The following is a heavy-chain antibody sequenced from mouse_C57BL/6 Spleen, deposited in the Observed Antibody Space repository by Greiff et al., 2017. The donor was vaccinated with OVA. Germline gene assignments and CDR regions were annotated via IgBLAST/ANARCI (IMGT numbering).Heavy chain of an antibody. V-gene: IGHV1-74*01. CDR3: AIPYDGYQAWFAY. D-gene: IGHD2-3*01. Sequence: FHLHHPGAELVKPGASVKVSCKSSGYTFTSYWMHWVKQRPCQGLEWIGRIHPSDSYTNYNQKFKGKATLTVDKSSSTAYMQLSSLTSEDSAVYYCAIPYDGYQAWFAYWGQGTLVTVSA. CDR1: GYTFTSYW. CDR2: IHPSDSYT. J-gene: IGHJ3*01.